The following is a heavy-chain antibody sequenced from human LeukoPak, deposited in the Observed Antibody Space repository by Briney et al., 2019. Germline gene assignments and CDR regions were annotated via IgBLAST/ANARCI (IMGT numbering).Heavy chain of an antibody. CDR1: GFTFSSYG. J-gene: IGHJ3*01. Sequence: GGSLRLSCAASGFTFSSYGMHWVRQAPGKGLEWVAVIWYDGSKKYYADSVKGRFTISRDNSKNTLYLQMDSLRAEDTAVYYCAAEAAYYYDSRDAFDVWGQGTMVTVSS. CDR3: AAEAAYYYDSRDAFDV. CDR2: IWYDGSKK. D-gene: IGHD3-22*01. V-gene: IGHV3-33*01.